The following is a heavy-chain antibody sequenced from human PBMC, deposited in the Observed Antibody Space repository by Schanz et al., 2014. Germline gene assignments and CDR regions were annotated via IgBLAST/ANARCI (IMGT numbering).Heavy chain of an antibody. Sequence: EVQLLESGGGLVEPGGSLRLSCAASGFSFSSYAMGWVRQARGKGLEWVSAMNESHSTIYYADSVRGRFTISRDNAENTLCLQMNSLRAEDTAVYYCAKAADWPVTRFDPWGQGTLVTVSS. J-gene: IGHJ5*02. CDR2: MNESHSTI. CDR1: GFSFSSYA. CDR3: AKAADWPVTRFDP. V-gene: IGHV3-23*01. D-gene: IGHD3-9*01.